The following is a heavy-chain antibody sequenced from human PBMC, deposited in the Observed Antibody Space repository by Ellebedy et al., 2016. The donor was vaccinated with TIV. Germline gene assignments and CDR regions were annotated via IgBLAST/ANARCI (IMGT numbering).Heavy chain of an antibody. CDR1: GYTFSSYW. D-gene: IGHD3-10*01. CDR2: IYPGDSDT. V-gene: IGHV5-51*01. CDR3: ARRQLDPRSPWFGAFDI. Sequence: GGSLRLXCRGSGYTFSSYWIGWVRQMPGQGLEWMGIIYPGDSDTRYSPSFQGQVTISADKSTSTAYLQWRSLKASDTAMYYCARRQLDPRSPWFGAFDIWGQGTVVTVSS. J-gene: IGHJ3*02.